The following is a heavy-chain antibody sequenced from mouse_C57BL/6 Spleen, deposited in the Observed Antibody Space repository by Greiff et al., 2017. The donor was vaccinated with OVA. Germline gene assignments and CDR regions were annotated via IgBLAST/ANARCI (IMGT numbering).Heavy chain of an antibody. V-gene: IGHV5-9*01. Sequence: EVQVVESGGGLVKPGGSLKLSCAASGFTFSSYTMSWVRQTPEKRLEWVATISGGGGNTYYPDSVKGRFTISRDNAKNTLYLQMSSLRSEDTALYYCAREKKELYWYFDVWGTGTTVTVSS. J-gene: IGHJ1*03. CDR3: AREKKELYWYFDV. CDR2: ISGGGGNT. D-gene: IGHD1-3*01. CDR1: GFTFSSYT.